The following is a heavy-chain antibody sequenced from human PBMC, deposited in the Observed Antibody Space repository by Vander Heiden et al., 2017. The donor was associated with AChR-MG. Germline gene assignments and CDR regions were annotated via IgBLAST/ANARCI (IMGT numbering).Heavy chain of an antibody. D-gene: IGHD2-15*01. CDR1: GCSISSSSYY. J-gene: IGHJ1*01. CDR3: ASAYCSGGSCYSLFAEYFQH. V-gene: IGHV4-39*01. Sequence: QLQLQESGPGLVKPSETLSLTCTVSGCSISSSSYYRGWIRQPPGKGLEWIGSIYYSGSTYYNPSLKSRVTISVDTSKNQFSLKLSSVTAADTAVYYCASAYCSGGSCYSLFAEYFQHWGQGTLVTVSS. CDR2: IYYSGST.